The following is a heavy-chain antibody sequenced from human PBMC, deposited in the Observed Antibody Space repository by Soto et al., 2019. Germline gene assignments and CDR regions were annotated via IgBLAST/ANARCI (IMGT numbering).Heavy chain of an antibody. D-gene: IGHD5-18*01. Sequence: QVQLVESGGGVVQPGRSLRLSCAASGFTFSSYAMHWVRQAPGKGLEWVAVISYDGSNKYYADSVKGRFTISRDNSKNTLYLQMNSLRAEDTAVYYCARAHGGYEGTRLGYYYGMDVW. J-gene: IGHJ6*01. CDR3: ARAHGGYEGTRLGYYYGMDV. V-gene: IGHV3-30-3*01. CDR1: GFTFSSYA. CDR2: ISYDGSNK.